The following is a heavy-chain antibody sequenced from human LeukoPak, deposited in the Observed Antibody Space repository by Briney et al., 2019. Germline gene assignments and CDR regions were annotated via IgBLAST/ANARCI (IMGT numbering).Heavy chain of an antibody. D-gene: IGHD6-19*01. V-gene: IGHV7-4-1*02. CDR2: INTNTGNP. CDR1: GYTFTSYA. CDR3: ARGEIPPLAVAGTSWFDP. J-gene: IGHJ5*02. Sequence: ASVTVSCKASGYTFTSYAMNWVRQAPGQGLEWMGWINTNTGNPTYAQGFTGRFVFSLDTSVSTAYLQISSLKAEDTAVYYCARGEIPPLAVAGTSWFDPWGQGTLVTVSS.